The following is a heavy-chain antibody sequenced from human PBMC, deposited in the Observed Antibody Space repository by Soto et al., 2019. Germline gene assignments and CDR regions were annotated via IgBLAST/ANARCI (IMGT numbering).Heavy chain of an antibody. CDR2: ISYDGSNK. CDR3: ARGGGGYHYYGMDV. V-gene: IGHV3-30-3*01. D-gene: IGHD2-15*01. J-gene: IGHJ6*02. Sequence: QVQLVESGGGVVQPGRSLRLSCAASGFTFSGYAMHWVRQAPGKGLEWVALISYDGSNKYYADSVMGRFTISRDSSKNTVYLQMNSLRAEDTAVYYCARGGGGYHYYGMDVWGQGATVTVSS. CDR1: GFTFSGYA.